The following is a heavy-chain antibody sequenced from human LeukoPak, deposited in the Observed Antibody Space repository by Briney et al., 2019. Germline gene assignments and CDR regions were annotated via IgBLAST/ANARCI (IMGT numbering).Heavy chain of an antibody. CDR3: AREWGAAADY. CDR1: GFTFSSYA. Sequence: PGGSLRLSCAASGFTFSSYAMSWVRQAPGKGLEWVSAISNSGGSTYYADSVKGRFTISRDNSKNTLYLQMNSLRPQDTAVYYCAREWGAAADYWGQGTLVTVSS. CDR2: ISNSGGST. D-gene: IGHD6-13*01. J-gene: IGHJ4*02. V-gene: IGHV3-23*01.